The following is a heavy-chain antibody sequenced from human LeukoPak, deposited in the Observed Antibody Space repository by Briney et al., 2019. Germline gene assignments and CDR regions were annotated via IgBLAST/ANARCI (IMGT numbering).Heavy chain of an antibody. CDR3: AKDGLVRGVIAYYFDY. D-gene: IGHD3-10*01. CDR1: GFTFSIYA. J-gene: IGHJ4*02. V-gene: IGHV3-23*01. Sequence: GGSLRLSCAASGFTFSIYAMSWVRQAPGKGLEWVSVISGSGGYTYYADSVKGQFTISRDNSKNTLYLQMNSLRAEDTAVYYCAKDGLVRGVIAYYFDYWGQGTLVTVSS. CDR2: ISGSGGYT.